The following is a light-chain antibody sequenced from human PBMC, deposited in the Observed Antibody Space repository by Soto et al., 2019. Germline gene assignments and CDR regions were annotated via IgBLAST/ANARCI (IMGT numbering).Light chain of an antibody. CDR2: GAS. CDR3: KQYGSSGT. CDR1: QTLRGRY. J-gene: IGKJ1*01. Sequence: DTVLPQSRGSLSWSAGERATGSGRASQTLRGRYLAWYQQKPGQAPRLLIYGASNRATGIPDRFSGSGSGTDFTLTISRLEPEDFAVYYCKQYGSSGTCGQGTRGDIK. V-gene: IGKV3-20*01.